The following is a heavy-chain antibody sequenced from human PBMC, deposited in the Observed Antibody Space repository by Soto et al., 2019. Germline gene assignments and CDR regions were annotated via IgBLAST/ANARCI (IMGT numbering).Heavy chain of an antibody. V-gene: IGHV3-11*04. CDR2: ISSSGSTI. J-gene: IGHJ6*04. CDR1: GFTFSDYY. D-gene: IGHD2-15*01. CDR3: ARVIRSYCSGGSCYSNSYYYGLDV. Sequence: QVQLVESGGGLVKPGGSLRLSCAASGFTFSDYYMSWIRQAPGKGLEWVSYISSSGSTIYYADSVKGRFTISRDNAKNSLYLQLNSRRAEETAVYYCARVIRSYCSGGSCYSNSYYYGLDVGGKGTTVTFSS.